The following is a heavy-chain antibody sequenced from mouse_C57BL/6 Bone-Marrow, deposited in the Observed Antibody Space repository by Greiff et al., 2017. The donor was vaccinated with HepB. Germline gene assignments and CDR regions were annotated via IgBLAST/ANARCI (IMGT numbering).Heavy chain of an antibody. CDR3: AQLGPWFAY. Sequence: VQLQQSGAELVRPGTSVKVSCKASGYAFTNYLIEWVKQRPGQGLEWIGVINPGSGGTNYNEKFKGKATLTADKSSSTAYMQLSSLTSEDSAVYFCAQLGPWFAYWGQGTLVTVSA. J-gene: IGHJ3*01. CDR2: INPGSGGT. CDR1: GYAFTNYL. D-gene: IGHD4-1*02. V-gene: IGHV1-54*01.